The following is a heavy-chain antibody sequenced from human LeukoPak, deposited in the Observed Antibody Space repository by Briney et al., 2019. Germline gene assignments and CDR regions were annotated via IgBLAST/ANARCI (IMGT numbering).Heavy chain of an antibody. V-gene: IGHV1-46*01. CDR1: GYTFTSYY. Sequence: ASVKVSCKASGYTFTSYYMHWVRQAPGQGLEWMGIINPSGGGTSYAQKFQGRVTMTRDTSTSTVYMELSSLRSEDTAVYYCAKDWESKSSGWLTRNWFDPWGQGTLVTVSS. D-gene: IGHD6-19*01. CDR2: INPSGGGT. J-gene: IGHJ5*02. CDR3: AKDWESKSSGWLTRNWFDP.